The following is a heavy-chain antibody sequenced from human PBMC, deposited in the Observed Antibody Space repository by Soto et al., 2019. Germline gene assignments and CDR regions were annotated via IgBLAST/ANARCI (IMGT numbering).Heavy chain of an antibody. CDR1: SGSFSGYY. D-gene: IGHD5-12*01. J-gene: IGHJ4*02. Sequence: SETLSLTCAVYSGSFSGYYWIWIRQPPGRGLEWIGEIDHSGSTNYSPSLKSRVTISIDTSKNQFSLNLSSVTAADTAVYYCTRSRLRGGYNLWGQGTLVTVS. CDR3: TRSRLRGGYNL. V-gene: IGHV4-34*01. CDR2: IDHSGST.